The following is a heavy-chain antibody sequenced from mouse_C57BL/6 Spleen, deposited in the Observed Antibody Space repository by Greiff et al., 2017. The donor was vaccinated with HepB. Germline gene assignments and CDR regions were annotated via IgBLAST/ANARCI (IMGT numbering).Heavy chain of an antibody. V-gene: IGHV1-18*01. CDR1: GYTFTDYN. J-gene: IGHJ4*01. CDR2: INPNNGGT. CDR3: ARSADLFYSNYVGAMDY. D-gene: IGHD2-5*01. Sequence: EVQRVESGPELVKPGASVKIPCKASGYTFTDYNMDWVKQSHGKSLEWIGDINPNNGGTIYNQKFKGKATLTVDKSSSTAYMELRSLTSEDTAVYYCARSADLFYSNYVGAMDYWGQGTSVTVSS.